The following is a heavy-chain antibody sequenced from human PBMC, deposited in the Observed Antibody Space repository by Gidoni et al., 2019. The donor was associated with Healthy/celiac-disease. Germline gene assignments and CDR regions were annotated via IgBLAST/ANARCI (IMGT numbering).Heavy chain of an antibody. CDR3: AKPSLSRIQLWLFGY. CDR2: ISGRGGST. D-gene: IGHD5-18*01. J-gene: IGHJ4*02. Sequence: EVQLVESGGGLVQPGGSLRLSCAASGFTFSSYAMSWVRPAPGKGLEWVSAISGRGGSTYYADSVKGRFTISRDNSKNTLYLKMNSLRAEDTAVYYCAKPSLSRIQLWLFGYWGQGTLVTVSS. V-gene: IGHV3-23*04. CDR1: GFTFSSYA.